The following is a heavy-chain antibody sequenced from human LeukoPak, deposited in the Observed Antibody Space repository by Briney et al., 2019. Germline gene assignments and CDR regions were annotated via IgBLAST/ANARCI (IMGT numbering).Heavy chain of an antibody. Sequence: SVKVSCKASGYTFTSYGISWVRQAPGQGLEWMGGIIPIFGTANYAQKFQGRVTITTDESTSTAYMELSSLRSEDTAVYYCAIEMATMVDYWGQGTLVTVSS. V-gene: IGHV1-69*05. D-gene: IGHD5-24*01. CDR3: AIEMATMVDY. CDR2: IIPIFGTA. J-gene: IGHJ4*02. CDR1: GYTFTSYG.